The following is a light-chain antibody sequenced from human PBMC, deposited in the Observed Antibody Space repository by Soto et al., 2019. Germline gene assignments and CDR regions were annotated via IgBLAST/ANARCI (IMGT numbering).Light chain of an antibody. Sequence: QPVLTQSPSASASLGASVNLTCTLSSGHSMYAIAWHQQQPEKGPRYLMKLNSDGSHSKGDGIPDRFSGSSSGAERYLTISSLQSEDEADYYCQTWGTGIRVFGGGTKVTVL. CDR2: LNSDGSH. CDR3: QTWGTGIRV. V-gene: IGLV4-69*01. J-gene: IGLJ3*02. CDR1: SGHSMYA.